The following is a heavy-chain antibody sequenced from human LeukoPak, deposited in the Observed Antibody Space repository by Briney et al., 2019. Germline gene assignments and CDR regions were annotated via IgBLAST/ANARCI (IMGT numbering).Heavy chain of an antibody. CDR2: IYYSRRT. CDR1: GGSISSYY. CDR3: ARDRGRITIFGVVTVYGMDV. D-gene: IGHD3-3*01. Sequence: PSESLSLTCTLSGGSISSYYWSWIPQPPRKGLEWIGYIYYSRRTNYNPSLKMRVTISVDTSKNQFSLKVSSVTAADTGVYYCARDRGRITIFGVVTVYGMDVWGQGTTVTVSS. V-gene: IGHV4-59*01. J-gene: IGHJ6*02.